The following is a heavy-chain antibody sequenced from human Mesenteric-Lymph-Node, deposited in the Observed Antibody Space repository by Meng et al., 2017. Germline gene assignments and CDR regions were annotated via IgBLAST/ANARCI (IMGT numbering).Heavy chain of an antibody. Sequence: QLQLQESGPGLVNAAETLSPTCTVSGGSISSSSYYWGWIRQPPGKGLEWIGSIYYSGSTYYNPSLRSRVAISIDTSKNQFSLKLTSVTAADTAVYFCARTNYGDYNWFDPWGQGTLVTVSS. D-gene: IGHD4-17*01. CDR2: IYYSGST. V-gene: IGHV4-39*07. CDR1: GGSISSSSYY. J-gene: IGHJ5*02. CDR3: ARTNYGDYNWFDP.